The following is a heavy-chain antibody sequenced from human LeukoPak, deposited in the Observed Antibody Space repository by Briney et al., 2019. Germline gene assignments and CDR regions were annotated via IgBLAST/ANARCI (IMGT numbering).Heavy chain of an antibody. Sequence: TLSLTCAVSGGSISSGGNSWSWIRQPPGKGLEWIGYIYHSGSTYYNPSLKSRVTISVDRSKNQFSLKLSSVTAADTAVYYCARGADSSGYYAFDIWGQGTMVTVSS. CDR1: GGSISSGGNS. CDR3: ARGADSSGYYAFDI. V-gene: IGHV4-30-2*01. J-gene: IGHJ3*02. CDR2: IYHSGST. D-gene: IGHD3-22*01.